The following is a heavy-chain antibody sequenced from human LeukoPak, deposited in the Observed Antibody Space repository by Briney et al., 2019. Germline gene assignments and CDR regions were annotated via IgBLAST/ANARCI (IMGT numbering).Heavy chain of an antibody. CDR1: GFAFGSYY. J-gene: IGHJ4*02. CDR3: AKDLYGSGSYEIRLFDY. D-gene: IGHD3-10*01. CDR2: IKYDGSEK. Sequence: PGGSLRLSCGASGFAFGSYYMNWVRQAPGKGLDWVANIKYDGSEKNYVDSVKGRFTISRDNAKNSLYLLLNNLRVEDTAVYYCAKDLYGSGSYEIRLFDYWGQGTLVTVSS. V-gene: IGHV3-7*01.